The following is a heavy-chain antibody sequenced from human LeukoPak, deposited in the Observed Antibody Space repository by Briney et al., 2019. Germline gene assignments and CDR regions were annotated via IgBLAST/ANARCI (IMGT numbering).Heavy chain of an antibody. D-gene: IGHD4-17*01. CDR1: GYTFTGYY. Sequence: GASVKVSCKASGYTFTGYYMHWVRQAPGPGLERMGWINPNSGGTNYAQKFQGRVTMIRDTSISTAYMELSRLRSDDTAVYYCARVGDYGDYVSFDYWGQGTLVTVSS. CDR3: ARVGDYGDYVSFDY. V-gene: IGHV1-2*02. J-gene: IGHJ4*02. CDR2: INPNSGGT.